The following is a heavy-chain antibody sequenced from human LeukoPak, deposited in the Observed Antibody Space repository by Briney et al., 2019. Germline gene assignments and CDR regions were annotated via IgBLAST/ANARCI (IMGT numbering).Heavy chain of an antibody. CDR2: VSAYNGNT. J-gene: IGHJ6*02. D-gene: IGHD3-3*01. Sequence: ASVKVSCKASGYTFTSYGISWVRQAPGQGLEWMGWVSAYNGNTNYEQKLQGRVTMTTDTSTSTAYMELRSLRSDDTAVYYCARDSASVLRFLEWLSYYYYGMDVWGQGTTVTVSS. V-gene: IGHV1-18*01. CDR3: ARDSASVLRFLEWLSYYYYGMDV. CDR1: GYTFTSYG.